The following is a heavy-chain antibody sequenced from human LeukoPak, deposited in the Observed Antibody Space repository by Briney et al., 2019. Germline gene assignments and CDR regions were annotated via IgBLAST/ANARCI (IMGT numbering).Heavy chain of an antibody. V-gene: IGHV3-11*04. J-gene: IGHJ4*02. Sequence: PGGSLRLSCAASGFTFSDYYMSWIRQAPGKGLEGVSYIGRSGVIIYYADSVKGRFTISRDNATNSLFLQMNSLSGEDTAVYYCARHYYGSGRIVDWGQGTLVTVSS. D-gene: IGHD3-10*01. CDR3: ARHYYGSGRIVD. CDR1: GFTFSDYY. CDR2: IGRSGVII.